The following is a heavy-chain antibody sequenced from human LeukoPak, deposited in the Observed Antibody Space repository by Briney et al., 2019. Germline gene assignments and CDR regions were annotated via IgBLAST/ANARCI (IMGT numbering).Heavy chain of an antibody. CDR1: GISLSNYG. V-gene: IGHV3-23*01. Sequence: GGSLRLSCAVSGISLSNYGISWVRQAPGKGLEWVAGISDSGGSTKYADSVKGRFTIARDNRKNTLYLQMNSLRAEDTAVYFCAKRGVVIRVILVGFHKEAYYFESWGQGALVTVSS. CDR2: ISDSGGST. J-gene: IGHJ4*02. CDR3: AKRGVVIRVILVGFHKEAYYFES. D-gene: IGHD3/OR15-3a*01.